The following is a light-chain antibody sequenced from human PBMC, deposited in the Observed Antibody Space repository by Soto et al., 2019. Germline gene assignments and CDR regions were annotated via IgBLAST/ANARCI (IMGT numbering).Light chain of an antibody. Sequence: QPVLTQSPSASASLGASIKLPCTLSSGHRSFAIAWHQQQPEKGPRYLMKVNSDGSHSRGDGIPDRFSGSSSGAERYLTISSLQSEDEAVYYCQTWGTGIVFGGGTKLTVL. CDR3: QTWGTGIV. V-gene: IGLV4-69*01. J-gene: IGLJ2*01. CDR2: VNSDGSH. CDR1: SGHRSFA.